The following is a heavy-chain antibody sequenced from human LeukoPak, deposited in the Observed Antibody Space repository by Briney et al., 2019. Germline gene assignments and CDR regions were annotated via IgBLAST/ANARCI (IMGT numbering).Heavy chain of an antibody. CDR2: IYTSGST. CDR3: ARATYGSGTFDY. Sequence: SETLSLACTVSGGSISSGSYYWSWIRQPAGKGLEWIGRIYTSGSTNYNPSLKSRVTISVDTSKKQFSLKLSSVTAADTAVYYCARATYGSGTFDYWGQGTLVTVSS. CDR1: GGSISSGSYY. D-gene: IGHD3-10*01. V-gene: IGHV4-61*02. J-gene: IGHJ4*02.